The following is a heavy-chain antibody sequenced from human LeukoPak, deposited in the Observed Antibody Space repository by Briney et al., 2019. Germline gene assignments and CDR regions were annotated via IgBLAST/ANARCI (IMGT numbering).Heavy chain of an antibody. Sequence: TSETLSLTCAVYGGSFSGYYWSWIRQPPGKGLEWIGEINHSGSINYNPSLKSRVTISVDTSKNQFSLKLSSVTAADTAVYYCARERAVTTYYYFDYWGQGTLVTVSS. CDR2: INHSGSI. CDR1: GGSFSGYY. D-gene: IGHD4-17*01. V-gene: IGHV4-34*01. J-gene: IGHJ4*02. CDR3: ARERAVTTYYYFDY.